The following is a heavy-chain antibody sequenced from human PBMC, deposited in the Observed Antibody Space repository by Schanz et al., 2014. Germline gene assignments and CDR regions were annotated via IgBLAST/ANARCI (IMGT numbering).Heavy chain of an antibody. CDR3: ARQRSYFYAMDV. J-gene: IGHJ6*02. CDR1: GFPFSNPF. V-gene: IGHV3-11*01. CDR2: ISSVGISK. Sequence: VQLVESGGDLVKPGGSLRLSCAASGFPFSNPFSNAWMSWVRQAPGKGLEWVSYISSVGISKYYADPVKGRFTISRDSAKNSLYLQMNSLRAEDTAVYYCARQRSYFYAMDVWGQGTTVTVSS.